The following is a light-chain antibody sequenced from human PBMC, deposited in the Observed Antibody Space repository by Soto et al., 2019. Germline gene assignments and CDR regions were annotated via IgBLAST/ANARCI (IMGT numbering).Light chain of an antibody. J-gene: IGKJ5*01. CDR1: QGISNH. CDR2: AAS. V-gene: IGKV1-27*01. CDR3: QQYHHWPPIT. Sequence: DIQMTQSPSSLSAYVGDRVTITCRASQGISNHLAWYQQKPGKLPKLLIYAASILQSGVPSRFSGSGSGTDFTLTISSLQPEDFATYYCQQYHHWPPITFGQGTRLEI.